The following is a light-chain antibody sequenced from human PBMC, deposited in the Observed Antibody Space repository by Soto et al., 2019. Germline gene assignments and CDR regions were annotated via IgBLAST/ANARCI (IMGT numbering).Light chain of an antibody. J-gene: IGKJ2*01. CDR2: GAS. CDR1: QSFTSNF. V-gene: IGKV3-20*01. CDR3: QQYGRSPLLYT. Sequence: EMGLTQFPGPRSFSPGERATLSCRAGQSFTSNFLAWNQQKPGQAPRLLIYGASTRAAGVPDRFSGSGSGTDFTLTITRLEPEDFAVYYCQQYGRSPLLYTFGQGTKLGVK.